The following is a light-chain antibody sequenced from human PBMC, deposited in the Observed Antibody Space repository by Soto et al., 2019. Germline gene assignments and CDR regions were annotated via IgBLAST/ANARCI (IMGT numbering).Light chain of an antibody. CDR1: SGDVGRYNY. CDR3: SSYAGSNTWV. Sequence: QSALTQPPSASGSPGQSVTISCTGTSGDVGRYNYVPWYQQHPRKAPKLLIYEVSKRPSGVPDRFSGSKSGNTASLTVSGLQAEDEAHYYCSSYAGSNTWVFGGGTKVTVL. J-gene: IGLJ3*02. CDR2: EVS. V-gene: IGLV2-8*01.